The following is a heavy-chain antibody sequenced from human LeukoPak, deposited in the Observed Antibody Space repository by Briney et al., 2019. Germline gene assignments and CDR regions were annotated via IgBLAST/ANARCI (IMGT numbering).Heavy chain of an antibody. V-gene: IGHV3-11*01. Sequence: GGSLRLSCAASGFTFSDYYMSWIRQAPGKGLEWVSYISSSGSTIYYADSVKGRFTISRDNSKNTLYLQMNSLRAEDTAVYYCAKAGGSSWFSLFDYWGQGTLVTVSS. D-gene: IGHD6-13*01. J-gene: IGHJ4*02. CDR3: AKAGGSSWFSLFDY. CDR1: GFTFSDYY. CDR2: ISSSGSTI.